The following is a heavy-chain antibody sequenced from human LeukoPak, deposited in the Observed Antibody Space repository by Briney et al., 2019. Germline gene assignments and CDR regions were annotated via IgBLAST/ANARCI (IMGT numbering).Heavy chain of an antibody. J-gene: IGHJ3*02. V-gene: IGHV4-39*01. CDR1: GGSISSYNYY. CDR3: ASRRGSFDAFDI. D-gene: IGHD3-10*01. CDR2: IYYSGST. Sequence: SETLSLTCTVSGGSISSYNYYWGWIRQPPGKGLEWIGSIYYSGSTYYNPSLKSRVAISVDTSKNQYSLKLSSVPAADTAVYFCASRRGSFDAFDIWGQGTMVTVSS.